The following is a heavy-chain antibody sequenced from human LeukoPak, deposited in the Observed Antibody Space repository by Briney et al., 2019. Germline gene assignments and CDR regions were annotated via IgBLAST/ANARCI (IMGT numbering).Heavy chain of an antibody. CDR1: GYTFIVCY. Sequence: ASVNVSCKACGYTFIVCYMLGARQAPGQGLEWMGWINPNSGGTNYAQKFQGRVTMTRDTSISTAYMELSRLRSDDTAVYYCARGPRVTMRGVVTPFGYWGQGTLVTVSS. V-gene: IGHV1-2*02. CDR3: ARGPRVTMRGVVTPFGY. J-gene: IGHJ4*02. CDR2: INPNSGGT. D-gene: IGHD3-22*01.